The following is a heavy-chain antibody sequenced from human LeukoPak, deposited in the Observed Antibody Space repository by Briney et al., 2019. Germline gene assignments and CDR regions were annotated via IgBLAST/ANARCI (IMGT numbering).Heavy chain of an antibody. J-gene: IGHJ4*02. CDR2: ISYDGSNK. Sequence: GRSLRLSCAASGFTFSSYAMHWVRQAPGKGLEWVAVISYDGSNKYYADSVKGRFTISRDNSKNTLYLQMNSLRAEDTAVYYCANYYDSSGSFDYWGQGTLVTVSS. CDR1: GFTFSSYA. V-gene: IGHV3-30*04. D-gene: IGHD3-22*01. CDR3: ANYYDSSGSFDY.